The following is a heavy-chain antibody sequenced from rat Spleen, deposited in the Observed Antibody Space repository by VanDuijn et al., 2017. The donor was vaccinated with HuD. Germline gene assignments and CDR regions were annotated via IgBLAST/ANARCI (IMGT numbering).Heavy chain of an antibody. CDR1: GFTFSHYD. V-gene: IGHV5-7*01. CDR2: ISYDGRTT. D-gene: IGHD1-1*01. Sequence: EVQLVESGGGLVQPGRSMKLSCAASGFTFSHYDMAWVRQAPKKGLEWVATISYDGRTTNHRDSVKGRFTISRDNAKSTLYLQMDSLRSEDTATYYCTTVVQGHGFAYWGQGTLVTVSS. CDR3: TTVVQGHGFAY. J-gene: IGHJ3*01.